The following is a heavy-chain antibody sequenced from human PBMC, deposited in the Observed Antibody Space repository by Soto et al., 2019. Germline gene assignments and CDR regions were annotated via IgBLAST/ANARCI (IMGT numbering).Heavy chain of an antibody. CDR2: ISYDGSNK. Sequence: GGSLRLSCAASGFTLGSYGMHWVRQALGKELEWVAVISYDGSNKYYADSVKGRFTISRDNSKNTLYLQMNSLRAEDTAVYYCAKAMDHYCDYVPRNFDYWGQGTLVTVSS. CDR1: GFTLGSYG. J-gene: IGHJ4*02. CDR3: AKAMDHYCDYVPRNFDY. V-gene: IGHV3-30*18. D-gene: IGHD4-17*01.